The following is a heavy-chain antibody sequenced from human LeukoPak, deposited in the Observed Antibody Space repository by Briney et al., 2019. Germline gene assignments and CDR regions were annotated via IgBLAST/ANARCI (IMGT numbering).Heavy chain of an antibody. Sequence: SETLSLTCTVSGGSLSSGDYYWSWIRQPPGKGLEWIGYIYYSGSTYYNPSLTRRVTISVDTSKHQFSLELSSVTAADTAVYYCARWSGSYSYFDYWGQGTLVTVSS. CDR3: ARWSGSYSYFDY. J-gene: IGHJ4*02. CDR2: IYYSGST. V-gene: IGHV4-30-4*08. CDR1: GGSLSSGDYY. D-gene: IGHD1-26*01.